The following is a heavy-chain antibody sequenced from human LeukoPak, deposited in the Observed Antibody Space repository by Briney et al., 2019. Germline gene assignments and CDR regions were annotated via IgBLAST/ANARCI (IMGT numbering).Heavy chain of an antibody. CDR1: GFTFSSYS. CDR3: ARGRRGAAGTCDY. Sequence: PGGSLRLSCAASGFTFSSYSMNWVRQAPGKGLEWVSYISSSSSTIYYADSVKGRFTISRDNAKNSLYLQMNSLRAEDTAVYYCARGRRGAAGTCDYWGQGTLVTVSS. CDR2: ISSSSSTI. D-gene: IGHD6-13*01. J-gene: IGHJ4*02. V-gene: IGHV3-48*01.